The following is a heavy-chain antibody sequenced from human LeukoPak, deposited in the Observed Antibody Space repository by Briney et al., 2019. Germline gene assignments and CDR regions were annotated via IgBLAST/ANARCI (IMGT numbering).Heavy chain of an antibody. V-gene: IGHV1-18*04. CDR2: ISVYSGET. CDR3: AREGDYDSSGWH. CDR1: GYIFTSYS. J-gene: IGHJ4*02. D-gene: IGHD3-22*01. Sequence: ASVKVSCKASGYIFTSYSISWVRQAPGQGLEWMGWISVYSGETDYAQKLQSRVTMTTDTSTSTAYMELRSLRSDDTAVYYCAREGDYDSSGWHWGQGTLVTVSS.